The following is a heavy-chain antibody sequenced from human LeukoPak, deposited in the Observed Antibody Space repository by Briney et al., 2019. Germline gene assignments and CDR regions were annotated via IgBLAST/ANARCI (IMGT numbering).Heavy chain of an antibody. CDR3: ARGWSVYTSSWYPGAFDY. Sequence: SETLSLTCTVSGGSISSGDYYWSWIRQPPGKGLEWIGYIYYSGTTYYNPSLKGRVTISVDTSKNQFSLKLSSVTAADTAVYYCARGWSVYTSSWYPGAFDYWGQGTLVTVSS. D-gene: IGHD6-13*01. V-gene: IGHV4-30-4*01. CDR1: GGSISSGDYY. CDR2: IYYSGTT. J-gene: IGHJ4*02.